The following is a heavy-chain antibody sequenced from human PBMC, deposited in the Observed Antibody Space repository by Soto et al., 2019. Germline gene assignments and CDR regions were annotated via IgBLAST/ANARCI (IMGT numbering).Heavy chain of an antibody. V-gene: IGHV1-69*12. CDR2: VIPIFCTA. CDR3: ARSGARPGDYYYGMDV. CDR1: GGTGHSYA. Sequence: QVQLVQSWAGVEKPGSSVKGSCKASGGTGHSYAISWVRQAPGQGLGWVGGVIPIFCTADYAQKFQGRVTITADESTSTAYMELSSLRSEDTAVYYCARSGARPGDYYYGMDVWGQGTTVTVSS. D-gene: IGHD3-10*01. J-gene: IGHJ6*02.